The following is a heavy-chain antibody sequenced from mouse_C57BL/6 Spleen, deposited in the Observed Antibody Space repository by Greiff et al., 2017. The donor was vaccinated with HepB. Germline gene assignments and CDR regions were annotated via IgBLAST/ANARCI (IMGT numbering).Heavy chain of an antibody. D-gene: IGHD1-1*01. V-gene: IGHV5-17*01. CDR3: AIYYYGRGFAY. Sequence: EVQVVESGGGLVKPGGSLKLSCAASGFTFSDYGMHWVRQAPEKGLEWVAYISSGSSTIYYADTVKGRFTISRDNAKNNLFLQMTSLRSEDKAMYYCAIYYYGRGFAYWGQGTLVTVSA. CDR1: GFTFSDYG. J-gene: IGHJ3*01. CDR2: ISSGSSTI.